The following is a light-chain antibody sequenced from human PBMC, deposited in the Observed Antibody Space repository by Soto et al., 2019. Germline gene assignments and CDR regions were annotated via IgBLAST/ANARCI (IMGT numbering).Light chain of an antibody. Sequence: IQMTQSPSSLSASVGDRVTITCRASQCIINDLCWYQQKPGKAPKLLIYDASRLAGGVPSRFSSSESGTEFTLTIGRLQPDDFATYLCQQYYNYSTFVQGTKVDI. V-gene: IGKV1-6*01. J-gene: IGKJ1*01. CDR2: DAS. CDR1: QCIIND. CDR3: QQYYNYST.